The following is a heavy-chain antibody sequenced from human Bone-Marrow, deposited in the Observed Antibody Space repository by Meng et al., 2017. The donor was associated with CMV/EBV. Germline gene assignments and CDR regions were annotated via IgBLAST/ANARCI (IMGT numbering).Heavy chain of an antibody. V-gene: IGHV3-33*06. D-gene: IGHD2-2*01. CDR3: AKALLASTSFNY. CDR1: GFTFSSYG. J-gene: IGHJ4*02. CDR2: IWYDGSNK. Sequence: LSLTCAASGFTFSSYGMHWVRQAPGKGLEWVAVIWYDGSNKYYADSVKGRFTISRDNSKNTLYLQMNSLRAEDTAVYYCAKALLASTSFNYWGQGTLVTVSS.